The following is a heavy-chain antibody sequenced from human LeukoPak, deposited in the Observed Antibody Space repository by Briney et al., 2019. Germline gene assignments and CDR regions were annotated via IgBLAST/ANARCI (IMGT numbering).Heavy chain of an antibody. CDR1: GGSIIGGGYY. Sequence: SETLSVTCTVSGGSIIGGGYYWSWIRRHPGKGLEWIGYIYYSGSTYYNPSLKSRVTISVDTSKNQFSLKLSSVTAADTAVYYCARGAGTNWFDPWGQGTLVTVSS. V-gene: IGHV4-31*03. CDR2: IYYSGST. CDR3: ARGAGTNWFDP. J-gene: IGHJ5*02.